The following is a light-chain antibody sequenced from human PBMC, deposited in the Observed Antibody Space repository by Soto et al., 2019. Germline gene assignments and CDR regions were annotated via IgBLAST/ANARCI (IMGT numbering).Light chain of an antibody. CDR1: SSDVGGYNY. J-gene: IGLJ2*01. V-gene: IGLV2-14*01. CDR3: SSFASSNTVI. Sequence: QSALTQPASGSGSPGQSITISCTGTSSDVGGYNYVSWYQQHPGKAPKLVIYDVSNRPSGVSNRFSGSKSGNTASLTISGLRAEDDADYYCSSFASSNTVIFGGGTELTVL. CDR2: DVS.